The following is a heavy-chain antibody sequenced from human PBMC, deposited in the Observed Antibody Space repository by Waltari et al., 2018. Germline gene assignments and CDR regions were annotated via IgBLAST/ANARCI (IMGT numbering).Heavy chain of an antibody. D-gene: IGHD2-2*01. J-gene: IGHJ5*02. Sequence: EVQLVESGGGLVQPGGSLRLSCAASGFTFSSYWMHWARQAPGKWLVWVSRINGDGGSTSYADSVKGRFTISRDNANKTLYLQMNSLRAEDTAVYYCTRTRYCSTTTCQVDWFDPWGQGTLVTVSS. CDR3: TRTRYCSTTTCQVDWFDP. V-gene: IGHV3-74*01. CDR2: INGDGGST. CDR1: GFTFSSYW.